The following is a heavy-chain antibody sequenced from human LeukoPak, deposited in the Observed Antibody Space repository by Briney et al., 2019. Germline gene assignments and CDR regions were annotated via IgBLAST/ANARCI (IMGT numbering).Heavy chain of an antibody. V-gene: IGHV3-30*02. CDR1: GFTFSSYG. D-gene: IGHD2-2*01. CDR3: VGVYCSSTTCSPPFDY. CDR2: IRYDGGNE. Sequence: GGSLRLSCAASGFTFSSYGMHWVRQAPGKGLEWVAFIRYDGGNEHYADSVEGRFTISRDNSMNTLYLQMNSLRAEDTAVYYCVGVYCSSTTCSPPFDYWGQGTLVSVSS. J-gene: IGHJ4*02.